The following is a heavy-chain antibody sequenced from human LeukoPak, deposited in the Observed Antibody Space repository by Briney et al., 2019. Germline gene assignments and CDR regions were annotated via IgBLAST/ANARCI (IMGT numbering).Heavy chain of an antibody. D-gene: IGHD4-17*01. V-gene: IGHV3-30-3*01. CDR2: ISYDGSNK. CDR3: ARSGGRYDYGDYPVKD. J-gene: IGHJ4*02. CDR1: GFTFSSYA. Sequence: QPGRSLRLSCAASGFTFSSYAMHWVRQAPGKGLEWVSVISYDGSNKYYADSVKGRFTISRDNSKNTLYLQMNSLRAEDTAVYYCARSGGRYDYGDYPVKDWGQGTLVTVSS.